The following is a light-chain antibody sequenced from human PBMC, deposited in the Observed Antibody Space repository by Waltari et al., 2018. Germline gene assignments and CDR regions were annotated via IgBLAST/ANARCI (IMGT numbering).Light chain of an antibody. CDR1: QDIRNY. Sequence: DLQMTQSPSSLSASVGDSVTISCQASQDIRNYLNWYQQKPGKAPKLLIYDASNLETGVPSRFSGSGSGTDFTFTISSLQPEDIATYYCQQYDNLLTFGGGTKVEIK. CDR3: QQYDNLLT. J-gene: IGKJ4*01. V-gene: IGKV1-33*01. CDR2: DAS.